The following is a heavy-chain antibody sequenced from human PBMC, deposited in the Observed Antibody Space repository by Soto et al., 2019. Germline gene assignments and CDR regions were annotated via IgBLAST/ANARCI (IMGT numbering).Heavy chain of an antibody. J-gene: IGHJ6*02. Sequence: SETLSLTCTVSGGSISSGGYYWTWIRHYPGKGLEWIGYIYHSGSTYYNPSLKNRVSISVDTSKNQISLKVSSVTAADTAVYYCARGWLVVVPAAIDYGMDVWGQGTTVTVSS. V-gene: IGHV4-31*03. CDR3: ARGWLVVVPAAIDYGMDV. D-gene: IGHD2-2*01. CDR2: IYHSGST. CDR1: GGSISSGGYY.